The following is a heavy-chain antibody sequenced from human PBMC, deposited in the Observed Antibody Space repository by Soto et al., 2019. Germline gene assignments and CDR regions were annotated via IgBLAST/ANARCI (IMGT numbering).Heavy chain of an antibody. Sequence: ASVKVSCKASGGTFSSYAISWVRQAPGQGLEWMGGIIPIFGTANYAQKFQGRVTITADESTSTAYMELSSLRSEDTAVYYCARDQADIVVVPAAMGDYYYYGMDVWGQGTTVTVSS. J-gene: IGHJ6*02. CDR2: IIPIFGTA. CDR1: GGTFSSYA. CDR3: ARDQADIVVVPAAMGDYYYYGMDV. V-gene: IGHV1-69*13. D-gene: IGHD2-2*01.